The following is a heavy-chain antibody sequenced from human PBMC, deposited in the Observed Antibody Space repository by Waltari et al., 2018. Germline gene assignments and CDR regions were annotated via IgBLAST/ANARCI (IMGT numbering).Heavy chain of an antibody. CDR1: GVSFMTYS. D-gene: IGHD1-26*01. J-gene: IGHJ4*02. Sequence: QVQLVQSGAEMKTPGASVKVSCKASGVSFMTYSFTWVRQAHGQGLEWMGWISADHGTPHSAQKFPRRLTLTTDTSTRTAYMELRSLRSDDTAVYYCVRDGSGASFTFHYWGQGTLVTVSS. CDR2: ISADHGTP. V-gene: IGHV1-18*01. CDR3: VRDGSGASFTFHY.